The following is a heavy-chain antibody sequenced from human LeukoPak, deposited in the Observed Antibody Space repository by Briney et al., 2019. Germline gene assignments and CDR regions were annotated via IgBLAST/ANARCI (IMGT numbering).Heavy chain of an antibody. J-gene: IGHJ4*02. D-gene: IGHD3-10*01. CDR3: ARGPMRPPRRQLLWFGERKLYYFDY. CDR1: GYTSTSYD. Sequence: ASVKVSCKASGYTSTSYDINWVRQATGQGLEWMGWMNPNSGNTGYAQKFQGRVTITRNTSISTAYMELSSLRSEDTAVYYCARGPMRPPRRQLLWFGERKLYYFDYWGQGTLVTVSS. CDR2: MNPNSGNT. V-gene: IGHV1-8*03.